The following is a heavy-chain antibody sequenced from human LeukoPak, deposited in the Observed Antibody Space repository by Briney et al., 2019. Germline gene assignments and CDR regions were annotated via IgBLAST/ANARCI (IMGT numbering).Heavy chain of an antibody. Sequence: PSETLSLTCSVSGGSMSTYYWSWIRQPPGKGLEWIGEINHSGSTNYNPSLKSRVTISVDTSKNQFSLKLSSVTAADTAVYYCARGSRDGYNTFDYWGQGTLVTVSS. CDR3: ARGSRDGYNTFDY. J-gene: IGHJ4*02. CDR1: GGSMSTYY. D-gene: IGHD5-12*01. V-gene: IGHV4-34*01. CDR2: INHSGST.